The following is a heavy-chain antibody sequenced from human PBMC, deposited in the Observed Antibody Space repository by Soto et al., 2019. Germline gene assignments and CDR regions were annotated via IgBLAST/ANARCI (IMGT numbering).Heavy chain of an antibody. CDR3: SGVAASDDAFDI. Sequence: GGSLRLSCAASGFTFSSYGMHWVRQAPGKGLEWVAVIWYDGSNKYYADSVKGRFTISRDNSKNTLYLQMNSLRAEDTAVYYSSGVAASDDAFDIWGQGTMVTVSS. D-gene: IGHD6-13*01. J-gene: IGHJ3*02. V-gene: IGHV3-33*01. CDR1: GFTFSSYG. CDR2: IWYDGSNK.